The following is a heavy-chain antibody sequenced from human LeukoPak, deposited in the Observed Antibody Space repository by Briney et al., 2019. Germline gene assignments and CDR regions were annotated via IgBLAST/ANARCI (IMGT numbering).Heavy chain of an antibody. V-gene: IGHV3-7*01. CDR3: ARDSSGWYSGAFDI. CDR2: IKQDGSEK. CDR1: GFTFSSYW. Sequence: GGSLRLSCAASGFTFSSYWMSWVRQAPGKGLEWVANIKQDGSEKYYVDSVKGRFTISRDNAKNSLYLQMNSLRAEDTAVYYCARDSSGWYSGAFDIWGQGTMVTVSS. J-gene: IGHJ3*02. D-gene: IGHD6-19*01.